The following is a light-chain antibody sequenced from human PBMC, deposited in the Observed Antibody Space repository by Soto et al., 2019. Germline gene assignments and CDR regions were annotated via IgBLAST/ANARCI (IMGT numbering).Light chain of an antibody. Sequence: IQLTQSPSSLSASVGDRVTITCRASQGISSYLACYQQKPGKAPKFLIYAATTLQRGVPSRFSGSGSGTDFTLTISSLQPEDFATYFCQQLNSYPPTFGQGTELESK. CDR1: QGISSY. CDR2: AAT. V-gene: IGKV1-9*01. CDR3: QQLNSYPPT. J-gene: IGKJ2*01.